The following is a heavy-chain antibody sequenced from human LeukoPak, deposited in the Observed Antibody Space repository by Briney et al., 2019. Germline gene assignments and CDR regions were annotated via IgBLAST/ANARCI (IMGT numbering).Heavy chain of an antibody. D-gene: IGHD3-16*01. CDR3: ARNRVGAYGLDV. Sequence: SQTLSLTCAVSGGSISSGGYSWSWIRQPPGKGLEWIGYIYHSGSTYYSPSLKSRVTISVDRSKNQFSLKLNSVTAADTAVYFCARNRVGAYGLDVWGQGTTVTVSS. CDR1: GGSISSGGYS. CDR2: IYHSGST. V-gene: IGHV4-30-2*01. J-gene: IGHJ6*02.